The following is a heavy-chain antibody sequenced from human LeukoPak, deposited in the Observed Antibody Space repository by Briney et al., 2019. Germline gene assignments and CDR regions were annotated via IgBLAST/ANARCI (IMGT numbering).Heavy chain of an antibody. CDR3: AREHDYDSSGYYPVFDY. D-gene: IGHD3-22*01. CDR2: ISYDGSNK. Sequence: PGGSLRLSCAASGFTFSSYAMHWVRQAPGKGLEWVAVISYDGSNKYYADSVKGRFTISRDNSKNTLYLQMNSLRAEDTAVYYCAREHDYDSSGYYPVFDYWGQGTLVTVSS. CDR1: GFTFSSYA. V-gene: IGHV3-30-3*01. J-gene: IGHJ4*02.